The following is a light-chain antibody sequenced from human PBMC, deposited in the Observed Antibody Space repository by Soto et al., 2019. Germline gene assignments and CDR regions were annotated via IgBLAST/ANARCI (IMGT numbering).Light chain of an antibody. Sequence: EIVLKESPGNLSLSPGGRANLFCPASQSVSNKLGWDQHKPGQAHRLLIYDTCTRAAGTPARFTGSGSGTDFTLTLSSLQSEDVAVYYCQQYNTWRSISFGQGTRLEIK. V-gene: IGKV3-15*01. CDR1: QSVSNK. CDR2: DTC. CDR3: QQYNTWRSIS. J-gene: IGKJ5*01.